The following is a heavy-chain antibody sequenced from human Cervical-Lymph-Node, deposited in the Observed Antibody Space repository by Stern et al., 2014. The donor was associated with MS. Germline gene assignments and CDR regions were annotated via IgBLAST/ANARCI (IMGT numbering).Heavy chain of an antibody. J-gene: IGHJ4*02. Sequence: VQLVESGAEVKKPGASVKVSCKASGYTFTSYGISWVRQAPGQGLEWMGWISAYNGNTNYAEKLQGRVTMSTDTSTSTPYMEVRSLRSDDTAVYYCARDRVYSYARFDYWGQGTLVTVSS. D-gene: IGHD5-18*01. CDR1: GYTFTSYG. CDR2: ISAYNGNT. V-gene: IGHV1-18*04. CDR3: ARDRVYSYARFDY.